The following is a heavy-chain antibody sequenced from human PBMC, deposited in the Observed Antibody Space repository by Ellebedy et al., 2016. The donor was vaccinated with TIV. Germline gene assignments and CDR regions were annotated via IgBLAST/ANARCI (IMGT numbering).Heavy chain of an antibody. J-gene: IGHJ4*02. V-gene: IGHV4-34*01. CDR2: INHSGST. Sequence: MPSETLSLTCAVYGGSFSGYYWSWIRQPPGKGLAWIGEINHSGSTNYNPSLKSRVTISVDTSKNQFSLKLSSVTAADTAVYYCARALWPYYFDYWGQGTLVTVSS. CDR3: ARALWPYYFDY. CDR1: GGSFSGYY.